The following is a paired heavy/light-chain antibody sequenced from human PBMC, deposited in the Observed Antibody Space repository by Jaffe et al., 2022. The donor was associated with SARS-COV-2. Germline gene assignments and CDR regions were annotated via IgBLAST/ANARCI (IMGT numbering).Light chain of an antibody. CDR3: CSYAGSYTWV. CDR1: SSDVGGYNY. J-gene: IGLJ3*02. Sequence: QSALTQPRSVSGSPGQSVTISCTGTSSDVGGYNYVSWYQQHPGKAPKLMIYDVFKRPSGVPDRFSGSKSGNTASLTISGLQAEDEADYYCCSYAGSYTWVFGGGTKLTVL. V-gene: IGLV2-11*01. CDR2: DVF.
Heavy chain of an antibody. V-gene: IGHV4-30-4*01. CDR2: IYYSGST. D-gene: IGHD7-27*01. J-gene: IGHJ4*02. CDR1: GGSISSGDYY. Sequence: QVQLQESGPGLVKPSQTLSLTCTVSGGSISSGDYYWNWIRQPPGKGLEWIGYIYYSGSTYYNPSLKSRVTISVDTSKNQFSLKLSSVTAADTAVYFCASLTGDYFDYWGQGALVTVSS. CDR3: ASLTGDYFDY.